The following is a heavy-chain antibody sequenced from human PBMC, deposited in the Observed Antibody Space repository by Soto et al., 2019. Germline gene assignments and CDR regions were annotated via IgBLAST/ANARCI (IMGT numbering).Heavy chain of an antibody. CDR1: GGSFSGHS. CDR3: STRAYDTNGYYRFDP. J-gene: IGHJ5*01. V-gene: IGHV4-34*01. Sequence: PSETLSLTCAVYGGSFSGHSWTWIRQSPGKGLEWIGDINHSGRVNYSPSLKSRVTISLDTSKNQFSLTLSAVTAADTAMYYCSTRAYDTNGYYRFDPWGQGXLVTVSS. CDR2: INHSGRV. D-gene: IGHD3-22*01.